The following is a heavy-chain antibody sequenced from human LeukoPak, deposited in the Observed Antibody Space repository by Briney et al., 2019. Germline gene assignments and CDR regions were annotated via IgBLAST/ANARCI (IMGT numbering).Heavy chain of an antibody. J-gene: IGHJ4*02. V-gene: IGHV3-23*01. CDR2: ISVGGGST. CDR3: ARGLAGFDF. CDR1: GFSVSNTY. Sequence: GGSLRLSCAASGFSVSNTYMSWVRQAPGKGLEWVSAISVGGGSTYYADSMKGRFTISRDNSKSTLFLQVNSLRAEDTAVYYCARGLAGFDFWGQGTLVTISS.